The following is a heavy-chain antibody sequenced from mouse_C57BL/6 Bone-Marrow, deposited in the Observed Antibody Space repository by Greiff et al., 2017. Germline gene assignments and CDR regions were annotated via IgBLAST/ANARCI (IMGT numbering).Heavy chain of an antibody. V-gene: IGHV1-4*01. CDR2: INPSSGYT. CDR3: ARARNSYGYLAWFAY. D-gene: IGHD2-2*01. CDR1: GYTFPSYT. Sequence: SGAELARPGASVKMSCKASGYTFPSYTMHWVKPRPGQGLEWIGYINPSSGYTKYKQKFKDKATLTADKSSSTAYMQLSSLTSEDSAVYYWARARNSYGYLAWFAYWGQGTLVTVSA. J-gene: IGHJ3*01.